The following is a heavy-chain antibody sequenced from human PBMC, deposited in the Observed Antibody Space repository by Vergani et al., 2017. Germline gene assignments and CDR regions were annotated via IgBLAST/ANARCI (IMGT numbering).Heavy chain of an antibody. CDR1: GFTFSSYS. V-gene: IGHV3-21*01. J-gene: IGHJ6*04. CDR2: ISSGSSYI. Sequence: EVQLVESGGGLVKPGGSLGLSCAASGFTFSSYSMNWVRQAPGKGLEWVSSISSGSSYIYYADSVKGRFTISRDNAKNSLYLQMNSLRAEDTAVYYCARXSAYYDFWSGYPDVWGKGTTVTVSS. CDR3: ARXSAYYDFWSGYPDV. D-gene: IGHD3-3*01.